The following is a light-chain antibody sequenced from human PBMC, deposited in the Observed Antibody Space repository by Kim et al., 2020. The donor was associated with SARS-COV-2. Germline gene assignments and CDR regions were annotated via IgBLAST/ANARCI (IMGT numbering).Light chain of an antibody. CDR3: LQYGSSWT. V-gene: IGKV3-20*01. CDR1: QTVSRNY. CDR2: GAS. J-gene: IGKJ1*01. Sequence: DIVLTQSPGTLSLSPGERATLSCRASQTVSRNYVAWYQQKFGQAPRLLIHGASSRATGIPPRFSGSGSGTDFSLTITRLEPEDFAMYYCLQYGSSWTFGQGTKVDIK.